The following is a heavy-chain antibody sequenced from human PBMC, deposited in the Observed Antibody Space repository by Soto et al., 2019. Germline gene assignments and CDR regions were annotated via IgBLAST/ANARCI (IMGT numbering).Heavy chain of an antibody. CDR2: ISWNSGSI. D-gene: IGHD3-16*01. V-gene: IGHV3-9*01. CDR1: GFTFDDYA. J-gene: IGHJ5*02. CDR3: AKGLPFMITFGGFDP. Sequence: LSLTCAASGFTFDDYAMHWVRQAPGKGLEWVSGISWNSGSIGYADSVKGRFTISRDNAKNSLYLQMNSLRAEDTALYYCAKGLPFMITFGGFDPWGQGTLVTVSS.